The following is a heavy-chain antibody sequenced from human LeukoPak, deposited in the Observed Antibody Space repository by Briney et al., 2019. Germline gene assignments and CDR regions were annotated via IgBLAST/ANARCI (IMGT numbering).Heavy chain of an antibody. V-gene: IGHV3-53*01. CDR3: ARDTQSGYDSS. D-gene: IGHD3-22*01. Sequence: GGSLRLSCAASGFTVSSNYMSWVRQAPGKGLEWVSVIYSGGSTYYADSVKGRFTISRDNSKNTLYLQMNSLRAEDTAVYYCARDTQSGYDSSWGQGTMVTVSS. CDR2: IYSGGST. J-gene: IGHJ3*01. CDR1: GFTVSSNY.